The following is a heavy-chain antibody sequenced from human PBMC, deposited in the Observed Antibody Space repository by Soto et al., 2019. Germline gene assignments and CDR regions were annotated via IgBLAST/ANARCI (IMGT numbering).Heavy chain of an antibody. V-gene: IGHV1-8*01. D-gene: IGHD1-26*01. Sequence: QVQLVQSGAEVREPGASVKVSCKASGYSFTGLDINWVRQTTGQGLEWMGWMQPSSGRTGYAQKSQRRVTMTRDTSINTAYMELSSLTSDDTAFYYCARGVTAGVDYWGQGTLVTVSS. CDR3: ARGVTAGVDY. J-gene: IGHJ4*02. CDR2: MQPSSGRT. CDR1: GYSFTGLD.